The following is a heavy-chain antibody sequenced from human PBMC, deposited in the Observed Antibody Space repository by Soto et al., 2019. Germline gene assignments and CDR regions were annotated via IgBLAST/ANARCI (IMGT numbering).Heavy chain of an antibody. CDR3: ARVPFDYGDSGSAAPLNFDN. CDR1: GDSISGGDYF. D-gene: IGHD4-17*01. V-gene: IGHV4-30-4*01. J-gene: IGHJ4*02. Sequence: SETLSLTCTVSGDSISGGDYFWSWVRQPPGKGLEWIGYISYRGTTSYNPSLESRLTISVDTSKNQFSLKVRSVTAADTALYYCARVPFDYGDSGSAAPLNFDNWGQGTLVIVSS. CDR2: ISYRGTT.